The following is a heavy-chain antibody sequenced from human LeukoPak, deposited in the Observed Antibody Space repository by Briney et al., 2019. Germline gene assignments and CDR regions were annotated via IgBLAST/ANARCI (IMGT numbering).Heavy chain of an antibody. CDR1: GGSISSYY. V-gene: IGHV4-59*01. D-gene: IGHD6-19*01. CDR3: ARGTIAVAGPRYNWFDP. CDR2: IYYSGST. J-gene: IGHJ5*02. Sequence: SETLSLTCTVSGGSISSYYWSWIRQPPGKGLGWIGYIYYSGSTNYNPSLKSRVTISVDTSKNQFSLKLSSVTAADTAVYYCARGTIAVAGPRYNWFDPWGQGTLVTVSS.